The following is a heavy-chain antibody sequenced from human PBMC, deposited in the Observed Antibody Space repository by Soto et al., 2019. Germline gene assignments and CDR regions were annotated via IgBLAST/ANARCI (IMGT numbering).Heavy chain of an antibody. Sequence: SETLSLTCAVSGESFSGFYCTCIRQPPGEGLEWIGEINHSGTTNFNPSLRSRLTISLDSSKKHFSLKLTSMTAADAAVYYCARADRTLVTSYGLDVWGQGTTVTVSS. CDR3: ARADRTLVTSYGLDV. CDR1: GESFSGFY. J-gene: IGHJ6*02. D-gene: IGHD2-21*02. CDR2: INHSGTT. V-gene: IGHV4-34*01.